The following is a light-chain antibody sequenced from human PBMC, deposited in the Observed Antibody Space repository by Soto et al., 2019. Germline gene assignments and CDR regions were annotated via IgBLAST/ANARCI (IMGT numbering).Light chain of an antibody. CDR2: GAS. CDR3: QQRYSTPLT. V-gene: IGKV1-39*01. Sequence: DIQMTQSPSSLSASVGDRVTITCRASQSISIYLNWYQQKPGKAPKLLIYGASSLQSGVPSSFSGSGSGTDFTLTISSLQHEDFATYYCQQRYSTPLTFGQGIKVETK. J-gene: IGKJ1*01. CDR1: QSISIY.